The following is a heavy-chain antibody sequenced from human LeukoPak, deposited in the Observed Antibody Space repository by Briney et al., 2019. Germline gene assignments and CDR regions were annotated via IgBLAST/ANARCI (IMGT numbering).Heavy chain of an antibody. D-gene: IGHD2-15*01. CDR2: INPNSGGT. CDR3: ARERTLTSCYDF. V-gene: IGHV1-2*02. J-gene: IGHJ4*02. CDR1: GYTFTGYY. Sequence: ASVKVSCKASGYTFTGYYMHWVRQAPGQGLEWMGWINPNSGGTNYAQKFQGRVTMTRDTSISTAYMELSRLRSDDTAVYYCARERTLTSCYDFWGQGTLVTVSS.